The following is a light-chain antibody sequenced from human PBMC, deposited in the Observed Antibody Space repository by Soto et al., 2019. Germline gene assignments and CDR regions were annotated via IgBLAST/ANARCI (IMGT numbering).Light chain of an antibody. V-gene: IGKV3-15*01. J-gene: IGKJ4*01. CDR2: VAS. Sequence: EIVMTQSPATLSVSPGERATLSCRASQSVSSNLAWYQQKPGQTPKLLTYVASTSATGIPARFSARGSVTEITLTISSLQSEDFAVYYCQQYNDWPLTFGGGTKVEFK. CDR3: QQYNDWPLT. CDR1: QSVSSN.